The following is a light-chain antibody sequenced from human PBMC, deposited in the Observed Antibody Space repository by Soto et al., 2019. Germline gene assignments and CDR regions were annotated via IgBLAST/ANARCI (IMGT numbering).Light chain of an antibody. CDR1: QSVSSN. Sequence: EIVLTQSPATLSLSPGERSTLSCRASQSVSSNLAWYQQKPGQXPRXXIYDASKRATGIPARFSGSGSGTDLTITISSLQPEDFEVYYCQQRSNWSLTFGGGTKVDIK. CDR2: DAS. J-gene: IGKJ4*01. CDR3: QQRSNWSLT. V-gene: IGKV3-11*01.